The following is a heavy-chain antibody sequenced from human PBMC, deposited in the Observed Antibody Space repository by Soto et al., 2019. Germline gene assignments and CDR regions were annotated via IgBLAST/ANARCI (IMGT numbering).Heavy chain of an antibody. CDR2: ISAYSGNT. Sequence: QVQLVQSVAEVKKPGASVRVSCKASGYTFTTYAFNWVRQAPGQGLEWMGWISAYSGNTKSAQKFQGRLTMTTDTSTSTAYMELRRLTSDATAVYYCARDQTVLDYWGQGTLVTVSS. CDR3: ARDQTVLDY. J-gene: IGHJ4*02. CDR1: GYTFTTYA. V-gene: IGHV1-18*04. D-gene: IGHD4-17*01.